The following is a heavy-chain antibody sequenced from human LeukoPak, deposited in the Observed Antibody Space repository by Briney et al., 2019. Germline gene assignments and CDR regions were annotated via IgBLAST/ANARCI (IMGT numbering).Heavy chain of an antibody. J-gene: IGHJ1*01. Sequence: SETLSLTCTVSGGSISSGGYYWTWIRQHPGKGLEWIGYIYYSGITYYNPSLKSRVTISVDTSKNQFSLKLSSVTAADTAVYYCARDSRYYYDYNGYSFQHWGQGTLVTVSS. V-gene: IGHV4-31*03. CDR3: ARDSRYYYDYNGYSFQH. D-gene: IGHD3-22*01. CDR2: IYYSGIT. CDR1: GGSISSGGYY.